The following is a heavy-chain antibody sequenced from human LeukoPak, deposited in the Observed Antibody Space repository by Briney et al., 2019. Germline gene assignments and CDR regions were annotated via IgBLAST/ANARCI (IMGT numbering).Heavy chain of an antibody. D-gene: IGHD2-2*01. CDR3: AIREDYSCTSCYAWFDP. Sequence: SVKVSCKASGGAFSSYAISWVRQAPGQGLEWMGRIIPILGIANYAQKFQGRVTITADKSTSTPYMELSSLRSDALAVYDCAIREDYSCTSCYAWFDPWGQGTLVTVSS. V-gene: IGHV1-69*04. CDR2: IIPILGIA. CDR1: GGAFSSYA. J-gene: IGHJ5*02.